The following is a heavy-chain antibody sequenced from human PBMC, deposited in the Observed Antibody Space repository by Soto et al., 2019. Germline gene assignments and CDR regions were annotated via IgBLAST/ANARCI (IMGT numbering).Heavy chain of an antibody. CDR2: ISAYNGNT. Sequence: ASVKVSCKASGYTFTSYGISWVRQAPGQGLEWMGWISAYNGNTNYAQKLQGRVTMTTDTSTSTAYMELRSLRSDDTAVYYCASKHSSGWYNDAFDIWGQGTVVTVSS. V-gene: IGHV1-18*01. D-gene: IGHD6-19*01. CDR3: ASKHSSGWYNDAFDI. CDR1: GYTFTSYG. J-gene: IGHJ3*02.